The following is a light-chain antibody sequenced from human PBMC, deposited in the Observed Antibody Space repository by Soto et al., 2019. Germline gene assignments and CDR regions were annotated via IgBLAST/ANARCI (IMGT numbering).Light chain of an antibody. Sequence: QSALTQPPSASGSPGQSVTISCTGTSSDVGGYNYVSWYQQHPGKAPKLMIYEVSKRPSGVPDRFSGSKSGNTASLTVSGLQAEEEADYYCSYYAGSNNRVFGTGTKLTVL. CDR1: SSDVGGYNY. CDR3: SYYAGSNNRV. CDR2: EVS. V-gene: IGLV2-8*01. J-gene: IGLJ1*01.